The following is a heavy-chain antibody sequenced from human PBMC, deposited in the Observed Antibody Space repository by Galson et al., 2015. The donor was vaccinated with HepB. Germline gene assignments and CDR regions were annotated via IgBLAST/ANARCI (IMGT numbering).Heavy chain of an antibody. CDR1: GFTFSAYT. J-gene: IGHJ4*02. V-gene: IGHV3-30-3*01. Sequence: SLRLSCAVSGFTFSAYTMHWVRQAPGKGLEWVSVISSDGSNKYYADSVKGRFTISRDNSKNTLYLQMSSLRPEDTAVYYCARGLKTLTGPDYWGQGTLVTVSS. D-gene: IGHD1-20*01. CDR2: ISSDGSNK. CDR3: ARGLKTLTGPDY.